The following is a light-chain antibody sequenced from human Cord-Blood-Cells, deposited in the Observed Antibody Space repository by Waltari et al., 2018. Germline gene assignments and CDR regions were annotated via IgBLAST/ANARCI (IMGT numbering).Light chain of an antibody. V-gene: IGKV1-39*01. CDR3: QQSYSH. CDR1: QSISSY. CDR2: AAS. J-gene: IGKJ3*01. Sequence: DIQMTQSPSYLSASVGDRVTITCRASQSISSYLNWYQQKTGKALKLLIYAASSLQSGVLSRFSGSGAGTEFTRTISSGQPEECATYYCQQSYSHFGPGTKVDIK.